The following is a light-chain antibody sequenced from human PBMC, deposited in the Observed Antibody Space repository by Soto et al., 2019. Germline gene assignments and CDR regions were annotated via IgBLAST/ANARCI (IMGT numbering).Light chain of an antibody. Sequence: DVVMTQSPLSLPVTLGQSASISCRSNQSLVHSDGIAYFSWFQQRPGRSPRRLIYKVSNRDSGVPARFSGSGSGTDFALKISRVEAEDVGVYYCMQGTHWPITFGQGTRLET. V-gene: IGKV2-30*02. CDR2: KVS. J-gene: IGKJ5*01. CDR3: MQGTHWPIT. CDR1: QSLVHSDGIAY.